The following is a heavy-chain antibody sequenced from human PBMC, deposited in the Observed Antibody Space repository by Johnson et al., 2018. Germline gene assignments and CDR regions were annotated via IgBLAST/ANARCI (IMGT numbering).Heavy chain of an antibody. CDR1: GGTFSSYT. V-gene: IGHV1-69*11. CDR3: AGVVRLAYCGGDCGAFDI. J-gene: IGHJ3*02. CDR2: IIPILGTA. D-gene: IGHD2-21*02. Sequence: VQLVESGAEVKKPGSSVKVSCKASGGTFSSYTISWVRQAPGQGLEWMGRIIPILGTANYAQKFQGRVTITADESTSPAYMELSSLRTEDTAVYYFAGVVRLAYCGGDCGAFDIRGQGTMVTVSS.